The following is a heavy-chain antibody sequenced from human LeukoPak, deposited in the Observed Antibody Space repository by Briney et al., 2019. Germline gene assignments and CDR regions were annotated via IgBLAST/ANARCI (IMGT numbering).Heavy chain of an antibody. Sequence: GASVKVSCKASGYTFTSYGISWVRQAPGQGLEWMGWISAYNGNTNYAQKLQGRVTMTTDTSTSTAYMELRSLRSDDTAVYYCARDQGNWNTGGFDPWGQGTLVTVSS. CDR2: ISAYNGNT. J-gene: IGHJ5*02. V-gene: IGHV1-18*01. D-gene: IGHD1/OR15-1a*01. CDR1: GYTFTSYG. CDR3: ARDQGNWNTGGFDP.